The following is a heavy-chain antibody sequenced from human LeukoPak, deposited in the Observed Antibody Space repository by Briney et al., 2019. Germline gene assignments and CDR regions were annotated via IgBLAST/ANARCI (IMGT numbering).Heavy chain of an antibody. CDR2: IIPIFGTA. D-gene: IGHD3-10*01. CDR1: GGTFSSYA. V-gene: IGHV1-69*13. J-gene: IGHJ6*04. CDR3: ARRLVGGGYYYYYGMDV. Sequence: GASVKVSCKASGGTFSSYAISWVRQAPGQGLEWMGGIIPIFGTANYAQKSQGRVTITADESTSTAYMELSSLRSEDTAVYYCARRLVGGGYYYYYGMDVWGKGTTVTVSS.